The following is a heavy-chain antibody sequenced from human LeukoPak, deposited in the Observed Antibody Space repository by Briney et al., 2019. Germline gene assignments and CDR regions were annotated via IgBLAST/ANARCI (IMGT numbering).Heavy chain of an antibody. CDR3: AKAWWELPLYFDY. CDR2: ISGSGGST. Sequence: PGGSLRLSCAASGFTFSSYAMSWVRQAPGKGLEWVSAISGSGGSTYYADSVKGRFTISRDNSKNTPYLQMNSLRAEDTAVYYCAKAWWELPLYFDYWGQGTLVTVSS. CDR1: GFTFSSYA. V-gene: IGHV3-23*01. J-gene: IGHJ4*02. D-gene: IGHD1-26*01.